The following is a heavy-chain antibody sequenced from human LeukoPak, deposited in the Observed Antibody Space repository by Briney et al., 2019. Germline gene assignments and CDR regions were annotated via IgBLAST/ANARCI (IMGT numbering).Heavy chain of an antibody. D-gene: IGHD6-13*01. J-gene: IGHJ4*02. CDR3: ATQDSSSRYFDY. CDR1: GGSISSGNYF. CDR2: FYTSGST. V-gene: IGHV4-61*02. Sequence: PSETLSLTCTVSGGSISSGNYFWSWIRQPAGKGLEWIGRFYTSGSTNYNPSLKSRVTISVDTSNNQFSLKLSSVTSAHTAVYYCATQDSSSRYFDYWGQGTLVTVSS.